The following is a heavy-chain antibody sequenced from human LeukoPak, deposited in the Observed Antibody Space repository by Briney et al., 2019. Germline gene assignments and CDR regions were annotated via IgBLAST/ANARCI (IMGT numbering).Heavy chain of an antibody. CDR1: GFTFGSYS. V-gene: IGHV3-48*04. CDR2: ISSSGSTI. Sequence: GGSLRLSCAASGFTFGSYSMHWVRQAPGKGLEWVSYISSSGSTIYYADSVKGRFTISRDNAKNTLYLQIDSLRAEDTAVYYCAKGTTIFGVAPFDYWGQGTLVTVSS. D-gene: IGHD3-3*01. CDR3: AKGTTIFGVAPFDY. J-gene: IGHJ4*02.